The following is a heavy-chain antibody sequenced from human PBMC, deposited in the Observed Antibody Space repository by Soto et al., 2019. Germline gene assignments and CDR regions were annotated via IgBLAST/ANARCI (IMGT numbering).Heavy chain of an antibody. J-gene: IGHJ4*02. CDR3: ALIAAAGTDFDY. CDR2: ISYDGSNK. CDR1: GFTFSSYG. V-gene: IGHV3-30*03. Sequence: QVQLVESGGGAVQPGRSLRLSCAASGFTFSSYGMHWVRQAPGKGLEWVAVISYDGSNKYYADSVKGQFTISRDNSKNTLYLQMNSLRAEDTAVYYCALIAAAGTDFDYWGQGTLVTVSS. D-gene: IGHD6-13*01.